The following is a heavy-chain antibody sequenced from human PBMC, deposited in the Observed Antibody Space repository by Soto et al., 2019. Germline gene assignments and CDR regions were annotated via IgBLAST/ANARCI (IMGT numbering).Heavy chain of an antibody. Sequence: SETLSLTCTVSDGSNSSYYWSWIRQPPGKGLEWIGYIYYSGSTNYNPSLKSRVTISVDTSKNQFSLKLSSVTAADTAVYYCASGQGRDSGFEFYYCARGTLVTVSS. CDR2: IYYSGST. J-gene: IGHJ4*02. V-gene: IGHV4-59*01. D-gene: IGHD3-22*01. CDR3: ASGQGRDSGFEFYY. CDR1: DGSNSSYY.